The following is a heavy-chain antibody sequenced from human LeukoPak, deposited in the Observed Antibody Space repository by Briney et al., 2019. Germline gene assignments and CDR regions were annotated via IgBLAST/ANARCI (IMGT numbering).Heavy chain of an antibody. Sequence: GGSRRLSCAAAGFTVSTDHMSWVRQAPGKGLEWVAVSYSGGSRSYAESVKGRFTISRDNSQNTLYLQMNSLRAEDTAVYYCARVWELSFDYWGEGTLVTVSS. CDR2: SYSGGSR. J-gene: IGHJ4*02. D-gene: IGHD1-26*01. CDR3: ARVWELSFDY. V-gene: IGHV3-53*01. CDR1: GFTVSTDH.